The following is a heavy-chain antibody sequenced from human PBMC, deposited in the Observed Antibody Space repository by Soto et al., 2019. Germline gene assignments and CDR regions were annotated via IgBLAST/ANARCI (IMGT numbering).Heavy chain of an antibody. Sequence: EVQLLESGGGLVQPGGSLRLSCAASGFTFSNYAITWVRQAPGKGLEWVSVITGSGGGTYFVDSVKGRFTISRDNSKNTVYLQRLSLRAEYTAVYYCARRPLTAAGFDYWGQGTLGTVSS. CDR1: GFTFSNYA. CDR2: ITGSGGGT. J-gene: IGHJ4*02. V-gene: IGHV3-23*01. CDR3: ARRPLTAAGFDY. D-gene: IGHD6-13*01.